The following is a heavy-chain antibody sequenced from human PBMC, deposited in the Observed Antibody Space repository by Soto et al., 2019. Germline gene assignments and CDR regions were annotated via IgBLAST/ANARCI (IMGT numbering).Heavy chain of an antibody. V-gene: IGHV3-9*01. Sequence: EVQLVESGGGLVQPGRSLRLSCAASGFTFDDYAMHWVRQAPGKGLEWVSGISWNSGSIGYADSVKGRFTISRDNAKNSLYLQMNSLRAEDTALYYCAKDIKAVAGRPWFDPWGQGTLVTVSS. CDR3: AKDIKAVAGRPWFDP. J-gene: IGHJ5*02. CDR2: ISWNSGSI. CDR1: GFTFDDYA. D-gene: IGHD6-19*01.